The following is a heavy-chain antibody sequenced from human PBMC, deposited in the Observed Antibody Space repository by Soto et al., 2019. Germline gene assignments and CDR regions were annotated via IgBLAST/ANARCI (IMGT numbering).Heavy chain of an antibody. CDR3: ASNPPHCSSTSCYTINWFDP. CDR1: GYTFTSYG. Sequence: GASVKVSCTASGYTFTSYGISWVRQAPGQGLEWMGRIIPNHGIAKYAQKFQGRVTITADKSTSTAYMELSSLRSEDTAVYYCASNPPHCSSTSCYTINWFDPWGQGTLVTVSS. J-gene: IGHJ5*02. V-gene: IGHV1-69*04. D-gene: IGHD2-2*02. CDR2: IIPNHGIA.